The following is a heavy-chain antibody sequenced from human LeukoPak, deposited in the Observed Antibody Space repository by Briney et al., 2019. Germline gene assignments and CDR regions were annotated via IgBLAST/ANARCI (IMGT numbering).Heavy chain of an antibody. J-gene: IGHJ5*02. V-gene: IGHV1-8*01. CDR1: GYTFSSYD. Sequence: GASVKVSCKASGYTFSSYDINWVRQASGQGLECMGWMKPNSGNTAYAQKFQGRVTMTRNTSINTVYMELSSLTSEDTAVYFCARGSQVVPLKGWFDPWGQGTLVIVSS. CDR3: ARGSQVVPLKGWFDP. CDR2: MKPNSGNT. D-gene: IGHD2-15*01.